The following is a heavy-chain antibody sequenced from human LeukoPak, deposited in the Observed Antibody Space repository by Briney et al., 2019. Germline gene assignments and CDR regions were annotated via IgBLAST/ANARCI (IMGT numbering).Heavy chain of an antibody. D-gene: IGHD1-1*01. V-gene: IGHV3-23*01. CDR1: GFSFDNYG. CDR3: ASMNGYFEY. Sequence: GGSLRLSCAASGFSFDNYGMAWVRQAPGKGLEWVSAITGPADRTYYADSVRGRFTISRDNSKNTLYLQMNSLRAEDTAVYYCASMNGYFEYWGQGTLVTVSS. J-gene: IGHJ4*02. CDR2: ITGPADRT.